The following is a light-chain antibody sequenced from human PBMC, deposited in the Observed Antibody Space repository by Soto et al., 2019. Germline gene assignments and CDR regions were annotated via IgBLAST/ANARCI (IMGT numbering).Light chain of an antibody. CDR1: SSDVGGYNY. Sequence: QSVLTQPASVSGSPGQSITISCTGTSSDVGGYNYVSWYQQHPGKAPKLMIYDVSNRPSGVSNRFSGSKSGNPASLTISGLQAEDEADYYCSSYTGSSTYVVFGGGTQLTVL. J-gene: IGLJ2*01. CDR2: DVS. CDR3: SSYTGSSTYVV. V-gene: IGLV2-14*01.